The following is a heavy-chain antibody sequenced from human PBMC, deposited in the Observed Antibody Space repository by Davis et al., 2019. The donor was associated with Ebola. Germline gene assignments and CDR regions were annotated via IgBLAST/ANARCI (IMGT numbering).Heavy chain of an antibody. V-gene: IGHV4-34*01. J-gene: IGHJ3*02. D-gene: IGHD4-23*01. Sequence: PSETLSLTCAVYGGSFSGYYWSWIRQPPGKGLEWIGEINHSGSTNYNPSLKSRVTISVDTSKNQFSLKLSSVTAADTAVYYCAKAMTTVVTLDAFDIWGQGTMVTVSS. CDR3: AKAMTTVVTLDAFDI. CDR1: GGSFSGYY. CDR2: INHSGST.